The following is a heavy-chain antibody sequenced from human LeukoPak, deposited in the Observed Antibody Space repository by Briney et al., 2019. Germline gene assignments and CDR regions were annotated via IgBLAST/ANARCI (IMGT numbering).Heavy chain of an antibody. Sequence: HGESLKISCKGSGYIFTNYWIGWVRQMPGKGLEWMGIIYPGDSDTRYSPSFQGQVTISADKSISTAYLQWSSLKTSDTAIYYCAREPDSSGYSFDYWGQGTLVTVSS. CDR1: GYIFTNYW. J-gene: IGHJ4*02. CDR3: AREPDSSGYSFDY. CDR2: IYPGDSDT. D-gene: IGHD3-22*01. V-gene: IGHV5-51*01.